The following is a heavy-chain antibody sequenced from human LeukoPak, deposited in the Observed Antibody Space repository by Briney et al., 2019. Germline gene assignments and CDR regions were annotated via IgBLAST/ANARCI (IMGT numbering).Heavy chain of an antibody. D-gene: IGHD2-2*01. V-gene: IGHV3-21*01. Sequence: GGSLRLSCAASGFTFSSYGMHWVRQAPGKGLEWVSSISSSSYIYYADSVKGRFTISRDNAKNSLYLQMNSLRAEDTAVYYCARDSSTSPFDYWGQGTLVTVSS. CDR1: GFTFSSYG. J-gene: IGHJ4*02. CDR2: ISSSSYI. CDR3: ARDSSTSPFDY.